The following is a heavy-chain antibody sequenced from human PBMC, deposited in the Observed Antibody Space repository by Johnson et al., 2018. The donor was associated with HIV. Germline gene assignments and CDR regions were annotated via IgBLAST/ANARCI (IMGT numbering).Heavy chain of an antibody. CDR3: VRGEEGAFDI. CDR1: GFTFSSYW. J-gene: IGHJ3*02. Sequence: VQLVESGGGLVQTGGSLRLSCAASGFTFSSYWMYWVRQAPGKGLVWVSRINSDGSSTSYADSVKGRFTISRDNAKNSLFLQMTSLTAEDTAVFSCVRGEEGAFDIWGQGTMVTVSS. V-gene: IGHV3-74*01. CDR2: INSDGSST.